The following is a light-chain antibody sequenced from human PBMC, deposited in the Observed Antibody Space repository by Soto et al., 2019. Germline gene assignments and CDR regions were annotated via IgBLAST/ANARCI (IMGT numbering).Light chain of an antibody. CDR2: GNS. V-gene: IGLV1-40*01. J-gene: IGLJ1*01. Sequence: QSVLTQPPSVSGAPGQRVTISCTGSSSNIGAGYDVLWYQQLPGTAPKLLIYGNSNRPSGVPDRFSGSKSGTSASLAIPGAQAEDEADYYCQSYDSSLSGYVFGTGTKLTVL. CDR3: QSYDSSLSGYV. CDR1: SSNIGAGYD.